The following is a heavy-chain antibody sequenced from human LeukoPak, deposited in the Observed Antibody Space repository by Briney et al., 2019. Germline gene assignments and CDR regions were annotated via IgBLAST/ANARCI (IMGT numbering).Heavy chain of an antibody. D-gene: IGHD3-22*01. CDR2: IRYDGSNK. CDR1: GFTFSSYG. V-gene: IGHV3-30*02. Sequence: GGSLRLSCEASGFTFSSYGMHWVRQAPGKGLEWVAFIRYDGSNKYYADSVKGRFTISRDNSKSTLYLQMNSLRAEDTAVYYCEKDLGHYDTSGLYWCQGNLVTVSS. CDR3: EKDLGHYDTSGLY. J-gene: IGHJ4*02.